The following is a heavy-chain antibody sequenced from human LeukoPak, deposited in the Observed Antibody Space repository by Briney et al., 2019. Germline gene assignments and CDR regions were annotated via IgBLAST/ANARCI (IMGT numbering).Heavy chain of an antibody. CDR2: IRRDGSQI. CDR1: GSTFSSYW. D-gene: IGHD4-11*01. V-gene: IGHV3-7*01. CDR3: ARDDSPTLTGPAYYDAFDI. Sequence: PGGSLRLSCAASGSTFSSYWMTWVRQAPGKGLEWVANIRRDGSQIHYVDSVKGRFTISRDNAKNSLSLQMNSLRAEDTAIYYCARDDSPTLTGPAYYDAFDIWGQGIMVTVSS. J-gene: IGHJ3*02.